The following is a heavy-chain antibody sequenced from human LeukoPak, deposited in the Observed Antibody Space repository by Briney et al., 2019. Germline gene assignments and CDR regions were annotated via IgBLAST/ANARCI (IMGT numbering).Heavy chain of an antibody. CDR2: ISSSSSTI. CDR3: ASPTSITIRPGPFDY. CDR1: GFTFSSYS. V-gene: IGHV3-48*04. Sequence: GGSLRLSWAASGFTFSSYSMNWVRQAPGKGLEWVSYISSSSSTIYYADSVKGRFTISRDNAKNSLYLQMNSLRAEDTAVYYCASPTSITIRPGPFDYWGQGTLVTVSS. D-gene: IGHD3-9*01. J-gene: IGHJ4*02.